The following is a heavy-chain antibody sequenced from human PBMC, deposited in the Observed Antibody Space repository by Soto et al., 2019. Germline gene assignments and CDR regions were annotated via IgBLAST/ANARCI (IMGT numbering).Heavy chain of an antibody. D-gene: IGHD2-15*01. J-gene: IGHJ4*02. CDR1: GGSISSYY. Sequence: SETLSLTCSVSGGSISSYYWSWIRQPPGKGLEWIGDIYYSGSTNYNPSLKSRVTISIDTSKKQFSLKLSSVTAADTAVYYCARGASVVATPYYFYYWGQGTLVTVSS. V-gene: IGHV4-59*01. CDR3: ARGASVVATPYYFYY. CDR2: IYYSGST.